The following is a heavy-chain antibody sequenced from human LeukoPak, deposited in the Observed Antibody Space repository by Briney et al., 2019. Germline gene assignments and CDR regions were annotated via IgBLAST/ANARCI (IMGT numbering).Heavy chain of an antibody. Sequence: PGRSLRLSCAASGFTFSSYGMHWVRQAPGKGLEWVAVISYDGSNKYYADSVKGRFTISRDNSKNTLYLQMNSLRAEGTAVYYCAKATSSGYYYPSDYWGQGTLVTVSS. CDR2: ISYDGSNK. J-gene: IGHJ4*02. CDR3: AKATSSGYYYPSDY. CDR1: GFTFSSYG. V-gene: IGHV3-30*18. D-gene: IGHD3-22*01.